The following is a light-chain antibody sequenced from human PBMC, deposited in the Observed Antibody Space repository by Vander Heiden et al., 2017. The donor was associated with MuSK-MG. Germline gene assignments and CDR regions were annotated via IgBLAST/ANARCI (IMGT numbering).Light chain of an antibody. Sequence: QSALTQPASVSGYPGLSTSVSCTGSSSDVGATNFVSWYQHRPGQAPKLMIYEVTQRPSGVSDRFSGSKSGNTASLTISGLQAEDEADYYCCSYAGSGTWVFGGGTRLTVL. CDR2: EVT. CDR3: CSYAGSGTWV. J-gene: IGLJ3*02. CDR1: SSDVGATNF. V-gene: IGLV2-23*02.